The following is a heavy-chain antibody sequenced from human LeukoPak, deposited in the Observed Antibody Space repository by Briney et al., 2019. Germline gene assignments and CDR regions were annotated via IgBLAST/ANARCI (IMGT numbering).Heavy chain of an antibody. D-gene: IGHD3-9*01. CDR2: ISYDGSNK. V-gene: IGHV3-30*18. Sequence: PGRSLRLSCAASVFTFSSYGMHWVRQAPGKGLEWVAVISYDGSNKYYADSVKGRFTISRDNSKNTLYLQMNSLRAEDTAVYYCAKESGDVLRYFDWLLYDRGYGMDVWGQGTTVTVSS. CDR3: AKESGDVLRYFDWLLYDRGYGMDV. J-gene: IGHJ6*02. CDR1: VFTFSSYG.